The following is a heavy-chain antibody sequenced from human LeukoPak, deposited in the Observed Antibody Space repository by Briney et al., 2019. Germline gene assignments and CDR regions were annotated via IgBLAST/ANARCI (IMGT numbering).Heavy chain of an antibody. Sequence: GASVKVSCKASGFTFTSSAVQWVRQARGQRLEWIGWIVVGSGNTSYAQKSQERVTITRDMSTSTAYMELSSLRSEDTAVYYCAADGKVWSGYYYFDYWGQGTLVTVSS. CDR2: IVVGSGNT. CDR3: AADGKVWSGYYYFDY. V-gene: IGHV1-58*01. J-gene: IGHJ4*02. D-gene: IGHD3-3*01. CDR1: GFTFTSSA.